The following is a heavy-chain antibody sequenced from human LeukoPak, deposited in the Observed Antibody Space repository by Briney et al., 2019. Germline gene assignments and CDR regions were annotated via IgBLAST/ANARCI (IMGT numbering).Heavy chain of an antibody. CDR2: IYYSGST. CDR1: GGSISSYY. D-gene: IGHD2-15*01. V-gene: IGHV4-59*12. J-gene: IGHJ6*03. Sequence: SETLSLTCTVSGGSISSYYWSWIRRPPGKGLEWIGYIYYSGSTNYNPSLKSRVTISVDTSKNQFSLKLSSVTAADTAVYYCARVQGCSGGSCYSYYYYYYMDVWGKGTTVTVSS. CDR3: ARVQGCSGGSCYSYYYYYYMDV.